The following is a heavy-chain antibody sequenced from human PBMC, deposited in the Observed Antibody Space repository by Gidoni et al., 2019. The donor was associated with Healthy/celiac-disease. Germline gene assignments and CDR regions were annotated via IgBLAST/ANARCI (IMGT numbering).Heavy chain of an antibody. CDR3: ARDRCIGTGDDAFDI. J-gene: IGHJ3*02. Sequence: EVQLVESGGGLVKPGGSLRLSCEASAFTFSSYSRNWVRQAPGKGLEWVSSISSSSSYIYYADSVKGRFTISRDNAKNSLYLQMNILRAEDTAVYYCARDRCIGTGDDAFDIWGQGTMVTVSS. D-gene: IGHD1-7*01. CDR2: ISSSSSYI. CDR1: AFTFSSYS. V-gene: IGHV3-21*01.